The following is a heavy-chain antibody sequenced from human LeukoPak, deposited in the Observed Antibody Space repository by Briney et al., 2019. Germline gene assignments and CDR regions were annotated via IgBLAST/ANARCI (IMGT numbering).Heavy chain of an antibody. D-gene: IGHD3-9*01. CDR2: ISGSGGST. CDR1: GFTFSSYA. CDR3: AKGSWEDLSITIFWGGFDY. J-gene: IGHJ4*02. V-gene: IGHV3-23*01. Sequence: GGSLRLSCAASGFTFSSYAMSWVRQAPGKGLEWVSAISGSGGSTYYADSVKGRFTISRDNSKNTLYLQMNSLRAEDTAVYYCAKGSWEDLSITIFWGGFDYWGQGTLVTVSS.